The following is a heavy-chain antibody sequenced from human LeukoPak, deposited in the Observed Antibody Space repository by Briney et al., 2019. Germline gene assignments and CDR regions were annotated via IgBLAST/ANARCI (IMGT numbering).Heavy chain of an antibody. D-gene: IGHD3-10*01. Sequence: AESLTLTCTVSGCTISSNYMSWIRQPPGKGLEWIAYIYHSGSTYYHPSLKSRLTISVDRTKNQFSLQLSALTAADTAVYYCGRDRSLRLLWCGELLGSGWFVPWGEGSQVTVSS. V-gene: IGHV4-59*12. CDR1: GCTISSNY. CDR2: IYHSGST. CDR3: GRDRSLRLLWCGELLGSGWFVP. J-gene: IGHJ5*02.